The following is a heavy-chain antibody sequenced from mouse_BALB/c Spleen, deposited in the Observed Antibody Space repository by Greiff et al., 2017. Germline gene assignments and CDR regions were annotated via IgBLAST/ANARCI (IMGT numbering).Heavy chain of an antibody. CDR1: GFNIKDTY. CDR2: IDPANGNT. V-gene: IGHV14-3*02. D-gene: IGHD1-1*01. J-gene: IGHJ2*01. Sequence: EVKLVESGAELVKPGASVKLSCTASGFNIKDTYMHWVKQRPEQGLEWIGRIDPANGNTKYDPKFQGKATITADTSSNTAYLQLSSPTSEDSAVYYCASAITTVVASDYWGQGTTLTVSS. CDR3: ASAITTVVASDY.